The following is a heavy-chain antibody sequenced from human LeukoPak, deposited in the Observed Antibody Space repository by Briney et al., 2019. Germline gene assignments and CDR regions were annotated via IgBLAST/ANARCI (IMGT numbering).Heavy chain of an antibody. CDR3: AKVTDTAMAIDY. V-gene: IGHV3-23*01. Sequence: GGTLRLSCAASGFTFSSYGMSWVRQAPGKGLEWVSAISGSGGSTYYADSVKGRFTISRDNSKNTLYLQMNSLRAEDTAVYYCAKVTDTAMAIDYWGQGTLVTVSS. CDR2: ISGSGGST. D-gene: IGHD5-18*01. CDR1: GFTFSSYG. J-gene: IGHJ4*02.